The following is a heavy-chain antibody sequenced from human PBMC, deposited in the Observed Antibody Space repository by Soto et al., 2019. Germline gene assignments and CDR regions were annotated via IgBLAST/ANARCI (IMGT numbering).Heavy chain of an antibody. V-gene: IGHV4-31*03. J-gene: IGHJ4*02. CDR3: ASTLTGYSSGWLGLDFDF. D-gene: IGHD6-19*01. Sequence: QVQLQESSTGLVKPSQTLSLTCTVSGDSISSGGYYWSWIRQHPGKGLEWIGYIYYSGSTYYNPSLKSRVTISVDTSKNQFSLKLSSVTAADTAVYYCASTLTGYSSGWLGLDFDFWGQGTLVTVSS. CDR2: IYYSGST. CDR1: GDSISSGGYY.